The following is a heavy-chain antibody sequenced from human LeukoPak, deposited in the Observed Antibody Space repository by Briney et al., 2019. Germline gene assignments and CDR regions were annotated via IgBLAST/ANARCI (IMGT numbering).Heavy chain of an antibody. CDR2: INHSGST. Sequence: SETLSLTCAVYSGSLSGYYWSWIRQPPGKGLEWIGEINHSGSTNYNPSLKSRVTISVDTSKNQFSLKLSSVTAADTAVYYCARDLVVVVAATAYNWFDPWGQGTLVTVSS. CDR3: ARDLVVVVAATAYNWFDP. D-gene: IGHD2-15*01. CDR1: SGSLSGYY. V-gene: IGHV4-34*01. J-gene: IGHJ5*02.